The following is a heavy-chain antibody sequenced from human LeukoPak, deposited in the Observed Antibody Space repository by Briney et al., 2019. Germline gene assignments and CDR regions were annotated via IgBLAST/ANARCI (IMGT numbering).Heavy chain of an antibody. Sequence: SETLSLTXTVSGYSISSGYYWGWIRQPPGKGLEWIGSIYHSGSTYYNPSLKSRVTISVDTSKNQFSLKLSSVTAADTAVYYCARGLPYQLLYQTYGHFDYWGQGTLVTVSS. D-gene: IGHD2-2*02. CDR2: IYHSGST. CDR1: GYSISSGYY. V-gene: IGHV4-38-2*02. CDR3: ARGLPYQLLYQTYGHFDY. J-gene: IGHJ4*02.